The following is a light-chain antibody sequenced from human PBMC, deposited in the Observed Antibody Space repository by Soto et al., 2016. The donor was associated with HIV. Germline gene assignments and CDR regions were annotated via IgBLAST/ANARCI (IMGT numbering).Light chain of an antibody. CDR1: QTLLHKDWKDPI. Sequence: DIVVMQTPLSLSVTPGQPASISCKSSQTLLHKDWKDPILDWYLQKPGQPPRLLIFEVSKRFSGVPDRFNWQRVRDRFHTENQPVEADDVGTYYCMQYLRLPRAFGQGTKVEI. CDR3: MQYLRLPRA. V-gene: IGKV2D-29*01. J-gene: IGKJ1*01. CDR2: EVS.